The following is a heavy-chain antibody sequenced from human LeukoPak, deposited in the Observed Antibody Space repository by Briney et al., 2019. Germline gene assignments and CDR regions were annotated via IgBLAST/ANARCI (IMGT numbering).Heavy chain of an antibody. CDR1: GFTFSSYG. V-gene: IGHV3-30*02. Sequence: GGSLRLSCAASGFTFSSYGMHWVRQAPGKGLEWVAFIRYDGSNKYYADSVKGRFAISRDNSKNTLYLQMNSLRAEDTAVYYCAKDWMPIAARPYYFDYWGQGTLVTVSS. CDR3: AKDWMPIAARPYYFDY. D-gene: IGHD6-6*01. J-gene: IGHJ4*02. CDR2: IRYDGSNK.